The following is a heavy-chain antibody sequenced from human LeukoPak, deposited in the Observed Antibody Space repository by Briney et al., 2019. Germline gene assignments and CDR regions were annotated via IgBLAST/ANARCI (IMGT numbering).Heavy chain of an antibody. J-gene: IGHJ4*02. Sequence: SQTLSPTCTVSGGSISSGGYYWSWIRQVPGKGLEWIGYIYDSGSAYYNPSLKSRVTISVDTSKNQFSLNLSSMTAADTAIYYCARGTYGDYNPGYWGQGTLVTVSS. CDR2: IYDSGSA. CDR3: ARGTYGDYNPGY. D-gene: IGHD4-17*01. CDR1: GGSISSGGYY. V-gene: IGHV4-31*03.